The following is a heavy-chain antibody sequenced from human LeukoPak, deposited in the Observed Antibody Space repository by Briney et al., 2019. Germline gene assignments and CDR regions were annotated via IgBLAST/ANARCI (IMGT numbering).Heavy chain of an antibody. CDR1: GYTFTGYY. CDR2: INPNSGGT. V-gene: IGHV1-2*02. CDR3: ARDGVNGQLLLFDY. J-gene: IGHJ4*02. D-gene: IGHD2-2*01. Sequence: GASVKVSCKASGYTFTGYYMHWVRQAPGQGLEWMGWINPNSGGTNYAQKFQGRVTTTRDTSISTAYMELSRLRSDDTAVYYCARDGVNGQLLLFDYWGQGTLVTVSS.